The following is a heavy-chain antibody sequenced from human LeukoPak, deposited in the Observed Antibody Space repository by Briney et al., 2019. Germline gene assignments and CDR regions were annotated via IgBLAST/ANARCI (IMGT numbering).Heavy chain of an antibody. Sequence: GGSLRLSCAASGFTFSSYTMHWVRQAPGKGLEWVAFISHDGTNEYYADSVKGRFTISRDNSKNTLFLQMNSLRAEDTAVYYCTRDLNGYYSIDFWGQGTLVTVSS. D-gene: IGHD3-22*01. J-gene: IGHJ4*02. CDR2: ISHDGTNE. CDR1: GFTFSSYT. V-gene: IGHV3-30-3*01. CDR3: TRDLNGYYSIDF.